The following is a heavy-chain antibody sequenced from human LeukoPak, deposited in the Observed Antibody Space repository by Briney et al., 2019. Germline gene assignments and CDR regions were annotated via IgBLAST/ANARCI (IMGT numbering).Heavy chain of an antibody. D-gene: IGHD3-10*01. CDR1: GGSFSGYY. CDR3: ARGLGYGSGSYYLGFDI. Sequence: PSETLSLTCAVYGGSFSGYYWSWIRQPPGKGLEWIGEINHSGSTNYNPSLKSRVTISVDTSKNQFSLKLSSVSAADTAVYYCARGLGYGSGSYYLGFDIWGQGTMVTVSP. J-gene: IGHJ3*02. CDR2: INHSGST. V-gene: IGHV4-34*01.